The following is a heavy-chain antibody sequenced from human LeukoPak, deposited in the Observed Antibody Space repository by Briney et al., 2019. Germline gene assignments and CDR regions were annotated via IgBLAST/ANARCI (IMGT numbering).Heavy chain of an antibody. Sequence: PSETLSLTCAVSGGSIGSSNWWSWVRQPPGKGLEWIGEIYRSGSTNYNPSLKSRVTISVDKSKNQFSLKLSSVTAADTAVYYCGRMVRGVIEDPWGQGTLVTVSS. J-gene: IGHJ5*02. CDR3: GRMVRGVIEDP. D-gene: IGHD3-10*01. V-gene: IGHV4-4*02. CDR1: GGSIGSSNW. CDR2: IYRSGST.